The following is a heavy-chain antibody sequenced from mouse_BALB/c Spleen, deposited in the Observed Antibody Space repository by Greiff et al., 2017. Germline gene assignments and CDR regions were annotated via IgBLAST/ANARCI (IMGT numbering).Heavy chain of an antibody. Sequence: EVKLVESGGDLVKPGGSLKLSCAASGFTFSSYGMSWVLQTPDKRLEWVATISSGGSYTYYPDSVKGRFTISRDNAKNTLYLQMSSLKSEDTAMYYCARQKYGNYDWYFDVWGAGTTVTVSS. V-gene: IGHV5-6*01. CDR1: GFTFSSYG. J-gene: IGHJ1*01. CDR2: ISSGGSYT. D-gene: IGHD2-10*02. CDR3: ARQKYGNYDWYFDV.